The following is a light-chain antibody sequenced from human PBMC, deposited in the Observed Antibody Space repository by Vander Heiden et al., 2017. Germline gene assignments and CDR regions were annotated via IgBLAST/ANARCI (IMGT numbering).Light chain of an antibody. CDR2: WGS. Sequence: QSPLYLPVTPEEPASISCRSSQSLLPSHGYNYFHWSLQKPGQPPHLLIDWGSNRAAGVPDSCSGSGSGTELTLQISRGEADDVAAEYCKQDLQTPYTFGQGTKLEIK. V-gene: IGKV2-28*01. CDR3: KQDLQTPYT. CDR1: QSLLPSHGYNY. J-gene: IGKJ2*01.